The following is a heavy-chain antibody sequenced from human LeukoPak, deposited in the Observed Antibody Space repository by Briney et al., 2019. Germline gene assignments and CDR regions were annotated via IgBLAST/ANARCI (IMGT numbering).Heavy chain of an antibody. D-gene: IGHD3-10*01. CDR2: IIPILGIA. J-gene: IGHJ5*02. V-gene: IGHV1-69*04. CDR3: ARASYGFDP. Sequence: ASVKVSCKASGGTFSSYAISWVRQAPGQGLEWMGSIIPILGIANYAQKFQGRVTITADKSTSTAYIELRSLGSEDTAVYYCARASYGFDPWGQGTLVTVSS. CDR1: GGTFSSYA.